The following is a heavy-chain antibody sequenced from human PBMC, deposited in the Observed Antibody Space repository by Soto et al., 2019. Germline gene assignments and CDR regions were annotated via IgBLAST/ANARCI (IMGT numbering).Heavy chain of an antibody. D-gene: IGHD2-15*01. CDR2: MNPDSGHA. CDR1: GSTFTNSD. Sequence: ASVMVSSRASGSTFTNSDINWVRQAPGQGLEWMGWMNPDSGHAAYAQKFQGRVTLTTSTSTSTVYMEMRSLGSEDTAVYYCARRPHCSGGICYYGLDNWGQGTLVTFPQ. J-gene: IGHJ4*02. CDR3: ARRPHCSGGICYYGLDN. V-gene: IGHV1-8*01.